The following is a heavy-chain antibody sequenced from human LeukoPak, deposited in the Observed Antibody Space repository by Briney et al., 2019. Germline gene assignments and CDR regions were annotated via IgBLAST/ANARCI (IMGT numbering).Heavy chain of an antibody. CDR3: ARQFYYDSGGSHY. Sequence: PSETLALTCTVSGGPISSSSYYWGWIRQPPGKGLEWIGSIFYSGSTYYNPSLESRVTISVATSKNQFSLKLSSVTAADTAVYYCARQFYYDSGGSHYWGQGTLVTVSS. CDR1: GGPISSSSYY. D-gene: IGHD3-22*01. V-gene: IGHV4-39*01. J-gene: IGHJ4*02. CDR2: IFYSGST.